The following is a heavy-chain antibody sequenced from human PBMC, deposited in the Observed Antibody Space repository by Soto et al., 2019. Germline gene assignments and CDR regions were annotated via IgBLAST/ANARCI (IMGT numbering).Heavy chain of an antibody. Sequence: SETLSLTCTPSVGTISSYQWSCIQQPPGKGLEWIGYIYYRGSTNYNPQIKSRVTISVDTSKKQFSLKLRSVTAADTAVYYCATASYYYYYGMDVWGKGTTVTVAS. J-gene: IGHJ6*04. CDR1: VGTISSYQ. CDR3: ATASYYYYYGMDV. V-gene: IGHV4-59*01. CDR2: IYYRGST.